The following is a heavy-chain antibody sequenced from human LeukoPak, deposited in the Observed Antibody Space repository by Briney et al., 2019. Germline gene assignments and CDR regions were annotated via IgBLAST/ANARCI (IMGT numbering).Heavy chain of an antibody. Sequence: SETLSLTCAVSGYSITRGDYWGWIRQPPGKGREWIGSLYHSGSTYNNPSLKNRLTTSVDTSKHQFSLKLTSVTAADTAVYYCARTTYYYEGSFDYWGQGTLVTVSS. CDR2: LYHSGST. CDR1: GYSITRGDY. CDR3: ARTTYYYEGSFDY. D-gene: IGHD3-22*01. V-gene: IGHV4-38-2*01. J-gene: IGHJ4*02.